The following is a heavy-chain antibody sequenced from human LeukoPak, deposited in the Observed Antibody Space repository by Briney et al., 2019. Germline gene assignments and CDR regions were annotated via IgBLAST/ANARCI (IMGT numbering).Heavy chain of an antibody. Sequence: PSETLSLTCTVSGASISGGTYYWGWIRQPPGKGLEWIGNIYYSGDTYYNPSLKSQVTISVDTSKNQFSLKLSSVTAADTAVYYCAGGPGGVRLWPRFDYWGQGTLVTVSS. CDR1: GASISGGTYY. D-gene: IGHD3-16*01. CDR3: AGGPGGVRLWPRFDY. J-gene: IGHJ4*02. CDR2: IYYSGDT. V-gene: IGHV4-39*07.